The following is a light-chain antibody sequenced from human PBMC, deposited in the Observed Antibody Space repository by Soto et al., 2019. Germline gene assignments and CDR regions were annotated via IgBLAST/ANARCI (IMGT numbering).Light chain of an antibody. CDR3: QQYDMTSG. V-gene: IGKV3-15*01. CDR2: AAS. J-gene: IGKJ4*01. Sequence: EIVMTQSPATLSVSPGERATLSCRASQSVCTNLAWYQQKPGQAPKVLIYAASTRATGVPARFSGSGSGTEFTLTISTLQSEDFAVYYCQQYDMTSGFGGGTKVEIK. CDR1: QSVCTN.